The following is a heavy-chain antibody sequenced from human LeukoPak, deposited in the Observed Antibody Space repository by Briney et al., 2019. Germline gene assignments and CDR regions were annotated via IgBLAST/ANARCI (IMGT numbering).Heavy chain of an antibody. D-gene: IGHD6-13*01. J-gene: IGHJ5*02. CDR2: INHSGST. CDR3: ARVGGSNWRGNNWFDP. V-gene: IGHV4-34*01. Sequence: SETLSLTCAVYGGSFSGYYWSWIRQPPGKGLEWIGEINHSGSTNYNPSLKSRVTISVDTSKNQFSLKLTSVTAADTAVYYCARVGGSNWRGNNWFDPWGQGTLVTVSS. CDR1: GGSFSGYY.